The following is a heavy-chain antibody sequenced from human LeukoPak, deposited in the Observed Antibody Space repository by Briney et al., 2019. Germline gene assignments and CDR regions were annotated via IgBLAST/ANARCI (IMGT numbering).Heavy chain of an antibody. CDR3: ARDPATSEYCSGGSCYSNY. J-gene: IGHJ4*02. V-gene: IGHV1-18*01. CDR2: ISAYNGNT. D-gene: IGHD2-15*01. CDR1: GYTFTSYG. Sequence: EASVKVSCKASGYTFTSYGISWVRQAPGQGLEWMGWISAYNGNTNYAQKLQGRVTMTTDTSTSTAYMELRSLRSDDTAVYYCARDPATSEYCSGGSCYSNYWGQGTLVTVSS.